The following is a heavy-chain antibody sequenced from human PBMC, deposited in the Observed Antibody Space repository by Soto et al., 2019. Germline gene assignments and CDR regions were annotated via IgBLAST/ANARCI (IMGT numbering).Heavy chain of an antibody. CDR3: ARDGGASWNTIV. V-gene: IGHV3-30-3*01. CDR1: GFTFNRYV. Sequence: GGSLRLSCAASGFTFNRYVMHWVRQAPGKGLESVGSISIDGTGKLYAASVKGRFTLSIDNSINTLSLQMNDLRTEDTAFYSCARDGGASWNTIVW. CDR2: ISIDGTGK. D-gene: IGHD1-1*01. J-gene: IGHJ3*01.